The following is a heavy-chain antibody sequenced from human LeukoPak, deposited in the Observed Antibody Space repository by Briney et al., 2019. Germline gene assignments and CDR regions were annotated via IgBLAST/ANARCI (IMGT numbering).Heavy chain of an antibody. D-gene: IGHD4-23*01. J-gene: IGHJ1*01. CDR3: ARGDSTVTPKYFQY. CDR2: IYYSGST. V-gene: IGHV4-59*01. Sequence: SETLSLTCTVSGGSISSYYWSWIRQPPGKGLEWIGYIYYSGSTNYNPSLKSRVTISLDTSKNQFSLKLSSVTAADTAVYYCARGDSTVTPKYFQYWGQGTLVTVSS. CDR1: GGSISSYY.